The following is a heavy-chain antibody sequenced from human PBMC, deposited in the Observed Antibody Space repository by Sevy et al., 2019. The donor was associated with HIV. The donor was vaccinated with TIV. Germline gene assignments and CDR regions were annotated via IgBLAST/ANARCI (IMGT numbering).Heavy chain of an antibody. V-gene: IGHV3-23*01. Sequence: GGSLRLSCAASGFTFSNYAMCWVRQAPGKGLEWVSAISDSGGSTYYVDSVKGRFTISRDNSKNTLYLQMNSLRAEDTAVYYCAKDRVAVVVTASSPNWFDPWGQGTLVTVSS. CDR2: ISDSGGST. CDR3: AKDRVAVVVTASSPNWFDP. D-gene: IGHD2-15*01. J-gene: IGHJ5*02. CDR1: GFTFSNYA.